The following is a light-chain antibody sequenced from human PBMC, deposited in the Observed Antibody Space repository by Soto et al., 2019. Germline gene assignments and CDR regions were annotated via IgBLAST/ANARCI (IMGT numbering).Light chain of an antibody. CDR2: LGS. CDR1: QSLLHRNGKHY. V-gene: IGKV2-28*01. J-gene: IGKJ2*01. Sequence: DVVMTQSPLSLPVTPGEPASISCRSSQSLLHRNGKHYLDWYLQKPGQSPQLLIYLGSNRASGVHDRFSGSESGTEFTLKISRVEAEDVGVYYCMQALQTPSFGQGTKLEIQ. CDR3: MQALQTPS.